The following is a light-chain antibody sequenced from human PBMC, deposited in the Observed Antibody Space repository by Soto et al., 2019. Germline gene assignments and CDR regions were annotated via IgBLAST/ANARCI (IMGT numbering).Light chain of an antibody. V-gene: IGKV1-39*01. Sequence: DIQMTQSPSSLSASVGDRVTITCQASQDISNYLNWYQQKPGKAPKLLIYRVSNLQSGVPPRFSGSGSGTDFTLTISSLQPEDSATYYCQQSYNTPLTFGGGTKVDIK. CDR2: RVS. J-gene: IGKJ4*01. CDR1: QDISNY. CDR3: QQSYNTPLT.